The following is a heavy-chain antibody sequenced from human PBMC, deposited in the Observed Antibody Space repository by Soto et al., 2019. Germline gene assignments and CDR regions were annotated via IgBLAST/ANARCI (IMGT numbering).Heavy chain of an antibody. V-gene: IGHV4-31*03. D-gene: IGHD2-2*01. Sequence: SETLCLPCTVSGDSSTGGACYWTWIRQHPGKGLEWIGYISNTGRTYYNPSLKSRLSISLDTSENQFSLKLSSVTAADTAVYYCAPWGYCSSTSCFPSRGQGTLVTVSS. CDR2: ISNTGRT. J-gene: IGHJ4*02. CDR1: GDSSTGGACY. CDR3: APWGYCSSTSCFPS.